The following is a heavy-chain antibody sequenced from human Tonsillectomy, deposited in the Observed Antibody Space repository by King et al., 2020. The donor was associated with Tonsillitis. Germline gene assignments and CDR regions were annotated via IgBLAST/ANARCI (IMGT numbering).Heavy chain of an antibody. D-gene: IGHD1-26*01. CDR1: GYTFTNYW. V-gene: IGHV5-51*03. Sequence: VQLVESGAEVKKAGESLKISCKGSGYTFTNYWIGWVCQMPGKGLEWMGIIYPGASDTMYSPSFQGRVTISADKAIRTAYLQWSSLKASDTAMYFCARRGGGSLDGFDIWGQGTMVTVSS. CDR2: IYPGASDT. J-gene: IGHJ3*02. CDR3: ARRGGGSLDGFDI.